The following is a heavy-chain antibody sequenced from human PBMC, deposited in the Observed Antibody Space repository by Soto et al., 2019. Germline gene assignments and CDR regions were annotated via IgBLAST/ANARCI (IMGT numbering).Heavy chain of an antibody. CDR2: ISYDGSNK. Sequence: GGSLRLSCAASGFTFSSYGMHWVRQAPGKGLEWVAVISYDGSNKYYADSVKGRFTISRDNSKNTLYLQMNSLRAEDTAVYYCAKDEILLWFGELLSLFDYWGQGTLVTVSS. D-gene: IGHD3-10*01. CDR3: AKDEILLWFGELLSLFDY. V-gene: IGHV3-30*18. J-gene: IGHJ4*02. CDR1: GFTFSSYG.